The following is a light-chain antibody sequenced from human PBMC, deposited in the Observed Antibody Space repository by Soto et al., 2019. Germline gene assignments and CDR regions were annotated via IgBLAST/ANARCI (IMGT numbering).Light chain of an antibody. Sequence: QSVLTQPPSASGTPGQRVTISCSGSSSNIGTYTVNWYQQVPGTAPKLLIYSNNQPPSGVPDRFSGSKSGPSASLAISGLQSEDEADYYCAAWEASLTGVIFCGGTKLTVL. J-gene: IGLJ2*01. CDR3: AAWEASLTGVI. V-gene: IGLV1-44*01. CDR1: SSNIGTYT. CDR2: SNN.